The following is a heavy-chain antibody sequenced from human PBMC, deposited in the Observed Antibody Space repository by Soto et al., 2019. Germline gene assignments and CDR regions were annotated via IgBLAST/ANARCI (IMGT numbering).Heavy chain of an antibody. V-gene: IGHV3-30-3*01. Sequence: QVQLVESGGGVVQPGRSLRLSCAASGFTFSSYAMHWVRQAPGKGLEWVAVISYGGSNKYYADSVKGRFTISRDNSKNTLYLQMNSLRAEDTAVYYCARGGYYDFWSGYYVGGFDPWGQGTLVTVSS. CDR1: GFTFSSYA. J-gene: IGHJ5*02. D-gene: IGHD3-3*01. CDR2: ISYGGSNK. CDR3: ARGGYYDFWSGYYVGGFDP.